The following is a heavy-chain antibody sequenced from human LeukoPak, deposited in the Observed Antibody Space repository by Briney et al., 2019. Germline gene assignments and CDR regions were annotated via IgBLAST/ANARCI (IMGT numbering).Heavy chain of an antibody. CDR3: TRGRYYLDS. V-gene: IGHV3-74*01. CDR2: LNSDGTTT. Sequence: GGSLRLSCEASGFTLSNYWMHWVRQAPEKGLVWASRLNSDGTTTAYADSVKGRFTISRDYAKNTLYLQMNSLRVEDTAVYFCTRGRYYLDSWGQGILVTVSS. J-gene: IGHJ4*02. D-gene: IGHD3-16*01. CDR1: GFTLSNYW.